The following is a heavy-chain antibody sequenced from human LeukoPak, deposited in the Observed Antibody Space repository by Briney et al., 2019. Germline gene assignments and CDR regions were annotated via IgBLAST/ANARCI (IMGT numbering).Heavy chain of an antibody. CDR3: AKDHYYGSGTTYFYYYMDV. CDR2: ISSSSNYI. CDR1: GFTFSSYS. Sequence: PGGSLRLSCAASGFTFSSYSMNWVRQAPGKGLEWVSFISSSSNYIYYADSVKGRFTISRDNAKNSLYLQMNSLRNEDTAVYYCAKDHYYGSGTTYFYYYMDVWGKGTTVTISS. J-gene: IGHJ6*03. D-gene: IGHD3-10*01. V-gene: IGHV3-21*01.